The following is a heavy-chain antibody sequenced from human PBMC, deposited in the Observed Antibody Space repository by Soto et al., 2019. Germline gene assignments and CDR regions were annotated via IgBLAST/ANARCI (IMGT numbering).Heavy chain of an antibody. Sequence: SETLSLTCTVSGGSINTYYWSWIRQPPGKGLEWIGYIFYSGSTNYNPSLQSRVTISKDTSKNQFSLKLTSVTAADTAVYYCARGLTEYSSSFEDDGFDIWGQGTMVTVSS. D-gene: IGHD6-6*01. CDR2: IFYSGST. V-gene: IGHV4-59*01. CDR3: ARGLTEYSSSFEDDGFDI. J-gene: IGHJ3*02. CDR1: GGSINTYY.